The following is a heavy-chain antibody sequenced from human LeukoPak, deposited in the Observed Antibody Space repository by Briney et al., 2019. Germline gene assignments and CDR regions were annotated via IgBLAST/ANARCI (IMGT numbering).Heavy chain of an antibody. J-gene: IGHJ5*02. CDR3: ARGRISYDFWSGYARRFDP. CDR1: GYTFTSYD. CDR2: MNPNSGNT. D-gene: IGHD3-3*01. V-gene: IGHV1-8*03. Sequence: ASVKVSCKASGYTFTSYDINWVRQATGQGLEWMGWMNPNSGNTGYAQKFQGRVTITRNTSISTAYMELSSLRSEDTAVYYCARGRISYDFWSGYARRFDPWGQGTLVIVSS.